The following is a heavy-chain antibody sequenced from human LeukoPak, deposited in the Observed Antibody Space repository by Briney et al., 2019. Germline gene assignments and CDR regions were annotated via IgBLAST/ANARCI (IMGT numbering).Heavy chain of an antibody. V-gene: IGHV1-24*01. D-gene: IGHD3-3*01. CDR3: ATAPITIFGVVTNWFDP. CDR1: GYTLTELS. CDR2: FDPEDGET. J-gene: IGHJ5*02. Sequence: ASVKVSRKVSGYTLTELSMHWVRQAPGKGLEWMGGFDPEDGETIYAQKFQGRVTMTEDTSTDTAYMELSSLRSEDTAVFYCATAPITIFGVVTNWFDPWGQGTLVTVSS.